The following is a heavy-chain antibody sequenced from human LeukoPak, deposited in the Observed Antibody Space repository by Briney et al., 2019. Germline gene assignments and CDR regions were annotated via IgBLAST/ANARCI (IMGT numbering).Heavy chain of an antibody. CDR1: GGSISSHY. D-gene: IGHD4-11*01. Sequence: SKTLSLTCTVSGGSISSHYWSWIRQPPGKGLEWIGYIYYSGSTNYNPSLKSRVTISVDTSKNQFSLKLSSVTAADTAVYYCARVPTVTTPLTPTYYMDVWGKGTTVTVSS. J-gene: IGHJ6*03. V-gene: IGHV4-59*11. CDR2: IYYSGST. CDR3: ARVPTVTTPLTPTYYMDV.